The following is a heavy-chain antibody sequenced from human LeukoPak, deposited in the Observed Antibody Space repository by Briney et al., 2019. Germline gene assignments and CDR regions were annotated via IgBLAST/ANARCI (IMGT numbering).Heavy chain of an antibody. CDR1: GGSISSYY. CDR2: XXYSGST. J-gene: IGHJ5*02. V-gene: IGHV4-59*01. Sequence: SETLSLTCTVSGGSISSYYWSXXRXXXXXXXXXXXXXXYSGSTNYNPSLKSRVTISVDTSKNQFSLKLSSVTAADTAVYYCARERYSSSWPKGWFDPWGQGTLVTVSS. D-gene: IGHD6-13*01. CDR3: ARERYSSSWPKGWFDP.